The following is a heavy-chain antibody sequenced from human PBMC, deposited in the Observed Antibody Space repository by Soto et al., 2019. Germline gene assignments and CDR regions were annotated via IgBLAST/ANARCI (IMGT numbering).Heavy chain of an antibody. J-gene: IGHJ6*02. Sequence: GASMKVSCKASGYTFTDYYVHWVRQAPGQGLEWMGWINPNSGGRTNYAQKFQGRLSISADDSTSTAYMGLTSLESEDTAVYYCARDPLSSFAMDVWGQGXTVTVYS. CDR2: INPNSGGRT. V-gene: IGHV1-2*02. D-gene: IGHD3-10*02. CDR3: ARDPLSSFAMDV. CDR1: GYTFTDYY.